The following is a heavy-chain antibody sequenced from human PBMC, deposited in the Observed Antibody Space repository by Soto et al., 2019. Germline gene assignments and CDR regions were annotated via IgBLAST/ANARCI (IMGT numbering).Heavy chain of an antibody. V-gene: IGHV3-23*01. CDR1: GFTFSSYA. D-gene: IGHD3-16*01. CDR2: ISGNDGIT. Sequence: EVQLLESGGGLIQPGGSLRLSCAASGFTFSSYAMSWVRQAPGKALEWVSSISGNDGITYYGDSVKGRFTISRDNSKNTLYLQMNSLRADDTAVYFCAKGFHIKFGTILPPWYFDYWGQGTLVTVSS. J-gene: IGHJ4*02. CDR3: AKGFHIKFGTILPPWYFDY.